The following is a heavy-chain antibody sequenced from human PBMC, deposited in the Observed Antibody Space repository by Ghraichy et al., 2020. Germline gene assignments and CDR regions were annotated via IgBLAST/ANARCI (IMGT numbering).Heavy chain of an antibody. D-gene: IGHD3-22*01. J-gene: IGHJ3*02. CDR3: ARVGSSDSSGYYYVAFDI. V-gene: IGHV6-1*01. CDR1: GDSVSSNSAA. CDR2: TYYRSKWYN. Sequence: SQTLSLTCAISGDSVSSNSAAWNWIRQSPSKGLEWLGRTYYRSKWYNDYAVSVKSRITINPDTSKNQFSLQLNSVTPEDTAVYYCARVGSSDSSGYYYVAFDIWGQGKMVTVSS.